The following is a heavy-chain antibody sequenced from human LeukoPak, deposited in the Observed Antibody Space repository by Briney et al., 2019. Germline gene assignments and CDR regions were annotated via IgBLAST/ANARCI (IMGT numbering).Heavy chain of an antibody. D-gene: IGHD6-13*01. CDR3: ARTIYSSSWYLSHYGMDV. CDR1: GYTFTGYY. Sequence: ASVKVSCKTSGYTFTGYYIHWVRQAPGQGLEWMGIINPSGGSTSYAQKFQGRVTMTRDTSTSTVYMELSSLRSEDTAVYYCARTIYSSSWYLSHYGMDVWGQGTTVTVSS. CDR2: INPSGGST. V-gene: IGHV1-46*01. J-gene: IGHJ6*02.